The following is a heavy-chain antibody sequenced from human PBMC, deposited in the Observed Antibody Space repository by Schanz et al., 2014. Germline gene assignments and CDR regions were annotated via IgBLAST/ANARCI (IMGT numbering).Heavy chain of an antibody. CDR2: INPSGGST. CDR3: ARDGEAAAGCGY. CDR1: GYTFTSYY. D-gene: IGHD6-13*01. V-gene: IGHV1-46*01. Sequence: QVQLVQSGAEVKKPGASVKVSCKASGYTFTSYYMHWVRQAPGQGLEWMGIINPSGGSTSYAQKFQGRVSMTRDTSASTGCMELSSLRSEDTAVYYCARDGEAAAGCGYWGQGALVAVAA. J-gene: IGHJ4*02.